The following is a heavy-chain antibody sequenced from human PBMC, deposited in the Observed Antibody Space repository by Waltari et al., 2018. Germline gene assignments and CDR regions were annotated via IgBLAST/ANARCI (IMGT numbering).Heavy chain of an antibody. CDR3: ASSITIFGVVIINYYYGMDV. CDR2: IIPIVGTA. V-gene: IGHV1-69*01. Sequence: QVQLVQSGAEVKKPGSSVKVSCKASGGTFSSYAISWVRQAPGQGLEWMGGIIPIVGTANYAQKFQGRVTITADESTSTAYMELSSLRSEDTAVYYCASSITIFGVVIINYYYGMDVWGQGTTVTVFS. D-gene: IGHD3-3*01. J-gene: IGHJ6*02. CDR1: GGTFSSYA.